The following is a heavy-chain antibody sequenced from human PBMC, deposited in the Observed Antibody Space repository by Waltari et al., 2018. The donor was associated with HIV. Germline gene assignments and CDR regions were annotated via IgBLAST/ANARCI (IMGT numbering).Heavy chain of an antibody. Sequence: DVQLVASGGGLVQPGRSLRLTCAASGSTFDAYALHRVRQAPGKGLELVSGISWNGGSIGYADSVRGRFTISRDNAKNSLYLQMNSLRAEDTAFYYCVKGYDYWGQGTLVTVSS. CDR1: GSTFDAYA. V-gene: IGHV3-9*01. CDR3: VKGYDY. J-gene: IGHJ4*02. CDR2: ISWNGGSI.